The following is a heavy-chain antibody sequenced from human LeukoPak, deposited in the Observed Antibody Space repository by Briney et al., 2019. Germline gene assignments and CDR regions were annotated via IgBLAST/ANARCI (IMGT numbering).Heavy chain of an antibody. CDR2: IYTSGST. CDR3: ARRLGYCSSTTCPNRNDAFDI. J-gene: IGHJ3*02. Sequence: PSETLSLTCTVSGGSISSGSYYWSWIRQPAGKGLEWIGRIYTSGSTNYNPSLKSRVTISVDTSKNQFSLKLSSVTAADTAVYYCARRLGYCSSTTCPNRNDAFDIWGQGTMVTVSS. V-gene: IGHV4-61*02. D-gene: IGHD2-2*01. CDR1: GGSISSGSYY.